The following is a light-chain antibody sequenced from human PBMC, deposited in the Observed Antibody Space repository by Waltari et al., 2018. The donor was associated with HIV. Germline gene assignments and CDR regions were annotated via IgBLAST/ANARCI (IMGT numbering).Light chain of an antibody. CDR1: RTDVGHYNY. CDR2: EVN. CDR3: SSYSGINDVGV. V-gene: IGLV2-8*01. Sequence: QSALTQPPSASGSLGQSVTISCSGTRTDVGHYNYVSWYQQHPGKAPKLILYEVNKRPSGVPDRFSGSKSGNTASLTVSGLQAEDEGDYYCSSYSGINDVGVFGGGTKLTVL. J-gene: IGLJ3*02.